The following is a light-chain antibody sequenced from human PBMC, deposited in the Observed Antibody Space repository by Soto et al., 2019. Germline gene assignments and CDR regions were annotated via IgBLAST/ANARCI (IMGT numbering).Light chain of an antibody. J-gene: IGKJ2*01. CDR2: GAS. CDR1: QSVSSN. CDR3: QQYNNWPLYT. Sequence: EIVRSQSPATLSVAPGERATLSCRASQSVSSNLAWYQQKPGQAPRLLIYGASTRATGIPARFSGSGSVTEFTLTISSLQSEDFAVYYCQQYNNWPLYTFGQVTKLEIK. V-gene: IGKV3-15*01.